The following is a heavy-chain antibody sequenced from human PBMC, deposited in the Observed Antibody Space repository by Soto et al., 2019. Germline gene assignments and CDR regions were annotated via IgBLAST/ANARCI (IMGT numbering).Heavy chain of an antibody. V-gene: IGHV3-9*01. CDR3: ASRHYDNSGYPLAPAFDI. Sequence: SLRLSCAASGFTFDDYAMHWVRQAPGKGLEWVSGISWNSGSIGYADSVKGRFTISRDNAKNSLYLQMNSLRAEDTALYYCASRHYDNSGYPLAPAFDIWGQGTMVTVSS. CDR2: ISWNSGSI. J-gene: IGHJ3*02. CDR1: GFTFDDYA. D-gene: IGHD3-22*01.